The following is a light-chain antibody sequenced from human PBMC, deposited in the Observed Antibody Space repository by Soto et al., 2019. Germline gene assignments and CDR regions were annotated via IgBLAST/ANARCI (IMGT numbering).Light chain of an antibody. CDR1: QAIKNF. Sequence: DFQMTQSPSSLSASVGDRVTITCRATQAIKNFLNWYQQKPGRAPKLLISDASTLQRGVPSWFSGSGSGTHFTFVISSLKPEDVGTYYCQQSDNLPLTFGQGTRLDIK. J-gene: IGKJ5*01. CDR3: QQSDNLPLT. V-gene: IGKV1-33*01. CDR2: DAS.